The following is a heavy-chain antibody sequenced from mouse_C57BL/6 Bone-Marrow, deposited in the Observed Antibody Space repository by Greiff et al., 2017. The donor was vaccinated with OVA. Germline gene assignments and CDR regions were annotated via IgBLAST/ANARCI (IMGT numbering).Heavy chain of an antibody. V-gene: IGHV10-1*01. Sequence: EVQLVESGGGLVQPKGSLKLSCAASGFSFNTYAMNWVRQAPGKGLEWVARIRSKSNNYATYYADSVKDRFTISRDDSESMLYLQMNNLKTEDTAMYYCVRGGLTGTGFDYWGQGTTLTVSS. J-gene: IGHJ2*01. CDR2: IRSKSNNYAT. CDR3: VRGGLTGTGFDY. CDR1: GFSFNTYA. D-gene: IGHD4-1*01.